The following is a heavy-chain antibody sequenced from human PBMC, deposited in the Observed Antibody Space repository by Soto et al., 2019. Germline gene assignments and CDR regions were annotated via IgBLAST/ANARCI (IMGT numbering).Heavy chain of an antibody. D-gene: IGHD6-19*01. CDR1: GGTFSSYA. V-gene: IGHV1-69*12. Sequence: QVQLVQSGAEVKKPGSSVKVSCKASGGTFSSYAISWVRQAPGQGLEWMGGIIPIFGTANYAQKFQGRVTITADESTRTVSMELSSLRSEDTAVYYCARGGEQWLVQDWFDPWGKGTLVTVSS. J-gene: IGHJ5*02. CDR3: ARGGEQWLVQDWFDP. CDR2: IIPIFGTA.